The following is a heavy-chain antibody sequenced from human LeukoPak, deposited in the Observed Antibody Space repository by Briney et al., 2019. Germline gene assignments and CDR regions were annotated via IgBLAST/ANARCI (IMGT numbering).Heavy chain of an antibody. CDR2: ISAYNGNT. CDR3: ARDPVVVPAAISLDAFDI. CDR1: GYTFTSYG. J-gene: IGHJ3*02. V-gene: IGHV1-18*01. D-gene: IGHD2-2*02. Sequence: ASVKVSCKASGYTFTSYGISWVRQAPGQGLEWMGWISAYNGNTNYAQKLQGRVTMTTDTSTSTAYMELRSLRSDDTAVYYCARDPVVVPAAISLDAFDIWGPGTMVTVSS.